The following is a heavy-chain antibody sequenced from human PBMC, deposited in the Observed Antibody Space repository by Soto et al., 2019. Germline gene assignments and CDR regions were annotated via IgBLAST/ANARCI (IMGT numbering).Heavy chain of an antibody. V-gene: IGHV3-74*03. J-gene: IGHJ4*02. CDR2: INSDGSSI. CDR3: ARDGLRFLEWLLYFDY. Sequence: GSLRLSCAASGFTFSIYWMFWVRQAPGKGLVWVSHINSDGSSITYADSVKGRFTISRDNSKNTLYLQMNSLRAEDTAVYYCARDGLRFLEWLLYFDYWGQGTLVTVSS. D-gene: IGHD3-3*01. CDR1: GFTFSIYW.